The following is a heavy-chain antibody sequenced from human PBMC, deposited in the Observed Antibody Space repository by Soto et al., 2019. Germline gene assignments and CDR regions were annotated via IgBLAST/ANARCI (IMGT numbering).Heavy chain of an antibody. V-gene: IGHV4-59*01. J-gene: IGHJ3*02. CDR1: GGSISSYY. CDR2: IYNSGST. CDR3: ARHTPYCGGDCYGFDI. D-gene: IGHD2-21*02. Sequence: QVQLQESGPGLVKPSETLSLTCTVSGGSISSYYWSWIRQPPGKGLEWIGYIYNSGSTNYNPSLKSRATISMDTSKNQLSLRLSSVTAADTAVYSCARHTPYCGGDCYGFDIWGQGTMVTVSS.